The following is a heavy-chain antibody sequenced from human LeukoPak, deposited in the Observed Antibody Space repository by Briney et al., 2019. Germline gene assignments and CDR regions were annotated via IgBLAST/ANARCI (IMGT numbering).Heavy chain of an antibody. CDR3: ARSASGIGAFDI. J-gene: IGHJ3*02. CDR1: GYRFTSYW. Sequence: AESLKISCKGSGYRFTSYWICWGRQMAGEGVEWVVIIYPGDSDTRYSPSFQGQVTISADKSISTAYLQWSRLKASDTAIYYCARSASGIGAFDIWGQGTMVTVSS. V-gene: IGHV5-51*01. D-gene: IGHD1-26*01. CDR2: IYPGDSDT.